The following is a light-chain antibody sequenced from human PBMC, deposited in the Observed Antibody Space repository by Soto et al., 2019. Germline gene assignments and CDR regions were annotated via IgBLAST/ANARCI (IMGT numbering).Light chain of an antibody. CDR2: DAS. J-gene: IGKJ4*01. CDR3: QQHSTSPAT. CDR1: QGISNY. Sequence: DIQMTQSPSAMSASPGDRATITCRASQGISNYLAWFQQKPGQAPRRLIYDASSMATGVPSRFSGSGPGTDFTLTISSLEPEDFATYYCQQHSTSPATFGGGTKVDIK. V-gene: IGKV1-17*03.